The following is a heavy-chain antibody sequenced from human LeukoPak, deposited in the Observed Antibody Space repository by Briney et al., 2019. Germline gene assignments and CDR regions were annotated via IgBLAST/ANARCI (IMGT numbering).Heavy chain of an antibody. D-gene: IGHD1-26*01. Sequence: GGSLRLSCAGSGFTFSNYAMYWVRQPPGKGLENVAGIGSNGDSTYYANSVKGRFTISRDNSKNTLFLQMGSLKAEEMAVYYCARGNVVGATRPFDYWGQGTLVTVSS. V-gene: IGHV3-64*01. CDR1: GFTFSNYA. CDR2: IGSNGDST. J-gene: IGHJ4*02. CDR3: ARGNVVGATRPFDY.